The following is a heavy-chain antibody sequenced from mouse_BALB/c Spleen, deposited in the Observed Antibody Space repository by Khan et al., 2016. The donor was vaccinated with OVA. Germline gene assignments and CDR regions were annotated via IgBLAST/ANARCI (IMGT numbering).Heavy chain of an antibody. J-gene: IGHJ3*01. CDR2: INPSTGYT. Sequence: QIQLVQSGAELAKPGDSVTMSCTASGYTFTTYWIHWVKQRPGQGLEWIGYINPSTGYTEYNQKFKEKATLTTNKSSRAAYKQMSSLTSEASADYYCTRRGLSGLVAFWGQGTPLTVSA. CDR1: GYTFTTYW. CDR3: TRRGLSGLVAF. V-gene: IGHV1-7*01. D-gene: IGHD6-2*01.